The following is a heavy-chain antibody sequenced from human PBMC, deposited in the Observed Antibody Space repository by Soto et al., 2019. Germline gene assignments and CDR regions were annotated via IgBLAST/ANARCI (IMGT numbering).Heavy chain of an antibody. J-gene: IGHJ6*02. Sequence: VGSLRLSCAASGFSFGNYDLHWVRQATGKGLEWVSAIGAADDPYYIASVRGRFTISRDNSKNTLYLQMKSLRAEDTAVYYCARDPPATRHGMDVWGQGTTVTVSS. CDR1: GFSFGNYD. CDR2: IGAADDP. V-gene: IGHV3-13*05. CDR3: ARDPPATRHGMDV.